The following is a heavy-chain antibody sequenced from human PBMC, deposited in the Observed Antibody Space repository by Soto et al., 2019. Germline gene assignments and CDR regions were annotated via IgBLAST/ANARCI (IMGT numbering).Heavy chain of an antibody. D-gene: IGHD6-13*01. CDR3: ATYNMAPAGNHWFDP. V-gene: IGHV3-7*03. J-gene: IGHJ5*02. CDR1: GFGFSSYL. Sequence: GGSLRLSCTASGFGFSSYLMNWVRQAPGKELEWVANINQNGYEIYYVDSVRGRFSISRDNAQNSLYLQMNNLRADDTAVYYCATYNMAPAGNHWFDPWGQGTLVTVS. CDR2: INQNGYEI.